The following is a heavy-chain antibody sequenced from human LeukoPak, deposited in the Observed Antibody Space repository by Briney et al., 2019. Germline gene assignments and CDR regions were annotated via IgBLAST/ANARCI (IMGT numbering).Heavy chain of an antibody. D-gene: IGHD2-2*01. V-gene: IGHV3-49*04. CDR2: IRSKAYGGTT. Sequence: GGSLRLSCTASGFTFGDYAMSWVRQAPGKGLEWVGFIRSKAYGGTTEYAASVKGRFTISRDDSKSIAYLQMNSLKTEDTAVYYCTRALVYYQLPSLPHYWGQGNLVTVSS. CDR1: GFTFGDYA. J-gene: IGHJ4*02. CDR3: TRALVYYQLPSLPHY.